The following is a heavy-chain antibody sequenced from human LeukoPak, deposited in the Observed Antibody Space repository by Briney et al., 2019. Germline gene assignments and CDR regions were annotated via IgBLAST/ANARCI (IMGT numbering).Heavy chain of an antibody. CDR2: IPYDGSNK. CDR1: GFTFSSYA. D-gene: IGHD6-13*01. CDR3: VRGAYSSSWLNFDY. V-gene: IGHV3-30*04. J-gene: IGHJ4*02. Sequence: QPGGSLTLSCAASGFTFSSYAMHWVRQAPGKGLEWVALIPYDGSNKYYADSVKGRFTVSRDNSKNTLYLQMNSLRAEDTAVYYCVRGAYSSSWLNFDYWGQGTLVTVSS.